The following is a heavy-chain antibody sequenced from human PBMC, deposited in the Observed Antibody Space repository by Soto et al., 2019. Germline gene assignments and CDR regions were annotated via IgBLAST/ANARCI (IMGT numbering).Heavy chain of an antibody. CDR3: ARSGSGSYYGTVDY. Sequence: GGSLRLSCAASGFTFSSYGMHWVRQAPGKGLEWVAVIWHDGSNKYYADSVKGRFTISRDNSKNTLYLQMNSLRAEDTAVYYCARSGSGSYYGTVDYWGQGTLVTVSS. V-gene: IGHV3-33*01. D-gene: IGHD3-10*01. CDR1: GFTFSSYG. CDR2: IWHDGSNK. J-gene: IGHJ4*02.